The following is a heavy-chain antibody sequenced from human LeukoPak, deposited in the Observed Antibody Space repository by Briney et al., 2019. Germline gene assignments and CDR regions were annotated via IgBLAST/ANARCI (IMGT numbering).Heavy chain of an antibody. CDR3: ARGASKRPYYDFWSGEPYYFDY. D-gene: IGHD3-3*01. CDR2: ISAYNGNT. CDR1: GYTFTSYG. Sequence: ASVKVSCKASGYTFTSYGISWVRQAPGQGLEWMGWISAYNGNTNYAQKLQGRVTTTTDTSTSTAYMELRSLRSDDTAVYYCARGASKRPYYDFWSGEPYYFDYWGQGTLVTVSS. V-gene: IGHV1-18*01. J-gene: IGHJ4*02.